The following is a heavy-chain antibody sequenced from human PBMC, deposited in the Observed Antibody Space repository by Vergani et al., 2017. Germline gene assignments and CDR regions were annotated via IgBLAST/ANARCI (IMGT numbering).Heavy chain of an antibody. Sequence: EVQLVESGGGLVKPGGSLRLSCAASGFTFSSYSMNWVRQAPGKGLEWVSSISSSSSYIYYADSVKGRFTISRDNAKNSLYLQMNSLRAEDTAVYYCVRDHEDNIRVHYYGMDVWGQGTTVTVSS. V-gene: IGHV3-21*01. CDR1: GFTFSSYS. D-gene: IGHD2/OR15-2a*01. CDR3: VRDHEDNIRVHYYGMDV. CDR2: ISSSSSYI. J-gene: IGHJ6*02.